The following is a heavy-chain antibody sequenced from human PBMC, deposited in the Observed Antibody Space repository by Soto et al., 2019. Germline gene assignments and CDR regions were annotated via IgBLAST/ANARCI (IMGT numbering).Heavy chain of an antibody. V-gene: IGHV4-59*01. CDR1: GDSITNYY. J-gene: IGHJ6*02. CDR3: SRDRSYYESLTGYPHCYYYGMDV. Sequence: PSETLSLTLTVSGDSITNYYWNWLRQHPGKGLEWIGDIYYTGSTNYNPSLESRVTISADTSKKQFSLKLSPVTAADTAVYYCSRDRSYYESLTGYPHCYYYGMDVWGQGTTVT. CDR2: IYYTGST. D-gene: IGHD3-9*01.